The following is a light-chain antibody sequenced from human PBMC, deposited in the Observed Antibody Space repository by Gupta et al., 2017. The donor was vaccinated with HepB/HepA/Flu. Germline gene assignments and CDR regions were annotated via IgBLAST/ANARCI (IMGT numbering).Light chain of an antibody. CDR3: SSCTSTTTTLVV. CDR2: DVN. Sequence: QSALPQPASVSGSPGPSLTISCTGTSSDVGGYNSVAWYQQYSGKAPKLLIYDVNVRPSGISTRFSGSKSGNSASLTISGLQTEDEADYFCSSCTSTTTTLVVFGGGTKLTVL. V-gene: IGLV2-14*03. J-gene: IGLJ2*01. CDR1: SSDVGGYNS.